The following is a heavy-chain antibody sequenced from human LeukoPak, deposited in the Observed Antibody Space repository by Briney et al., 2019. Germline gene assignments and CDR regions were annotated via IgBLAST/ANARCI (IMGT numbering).Heavy chain of an antibody. J-gene: IGHJ4*02. CDR3: AKRGHDYGDHIDY. Sequence: ISVSGTSTYYADSVKGRFTISRDNFKNTLNLQMNSLRAEDTAVYYCAKRGHDYGDHIDYWGQGTLVTVSS. CDR2: ISVSGTST. D-gene: IGHD4-17*01. V-gene: IGHV3-23*01.